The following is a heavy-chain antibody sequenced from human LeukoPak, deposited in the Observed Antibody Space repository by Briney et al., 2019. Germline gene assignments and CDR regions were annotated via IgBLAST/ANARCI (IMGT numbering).Heavy chain of an antibody. Sequence: ASVKVSCKASGYTFTGYYMHWVRQAPGQGLEWMGRINPNSGGTNYAQKFQGRVTMTRDTSISTAYMELSRLRSDDTAAYYRARVKYYYDSSGYYFIDYWGQGTLVTVSS. CDR2: INPNSGGT. J-gene: IGHJ4*02. CDR1: GYTFTGYY. CDR3: ARVKYYYDSSGYYFIDY. D-gene: IGHD3-22*01. V-gene: IGHV1-2*06.